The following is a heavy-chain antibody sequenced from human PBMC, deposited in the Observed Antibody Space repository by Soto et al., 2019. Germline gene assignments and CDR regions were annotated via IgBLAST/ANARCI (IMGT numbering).Heavy chain of an antibody. V-gene: IGHV3-74*01. CDR1: GFTFSNYW. Sequence: EVQLVESGGGLVQPGGSLRLSCAASGFTFSNYWMHWVRQAPGKGLVWVSSINFDESTTTYADSVQGRFTISRDNAKKTVYLQLNRLGAEDTTIYYCLTGGRTACHFYHFDAWGQGALVTVSS. J-gene: IGHJ4*02. D-gene: IGHD2-21*01. CDR2: INFDESTT. CDR3: LTGGRTACHFYHFDA.